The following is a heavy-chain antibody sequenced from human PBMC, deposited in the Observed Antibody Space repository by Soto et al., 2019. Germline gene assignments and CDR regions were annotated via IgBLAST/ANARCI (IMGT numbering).Heavy chain of an antibody. CDR3: ATTSFSSSWQRGYNWFDP. Sequence: SVKVSCKVSGYTLTELSMHWVRQAPGKGLEWMGGFDPEDGETIYAQKFQGRVTMTEDTSTDTAYMELSSLRSEDTAVYYCATTSFSSSWQRGYNWFDPWGQGTLVTVSS. CDR1: GYTLTELS. D-gene: IGHD6-13*01. V-gene: IGHV1-24*01. CDR2: FDPEDGET. J-gene: IGHJ5*02.